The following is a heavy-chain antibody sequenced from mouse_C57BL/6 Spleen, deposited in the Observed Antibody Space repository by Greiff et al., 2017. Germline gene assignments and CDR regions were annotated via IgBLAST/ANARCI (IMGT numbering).Heavy chain of an antibody. CDR2: IGPSASYT. CDR1: GYTFTSYW. CDR3: ARPYYYAMDY. V-gene: IGHV1-50*01. J-gene: IGHJ4*01. Sequence: QVQLQQPGAELVKPGASVKLSCEASGYTFTSYWMQWVRQRPGQGLEWVGYIGPSASYTNYTETFKGKATLTVDTSSSTAYMQLSSLTSEDSAVYYCARPYYYAMDYWGQGTSVTVSS.